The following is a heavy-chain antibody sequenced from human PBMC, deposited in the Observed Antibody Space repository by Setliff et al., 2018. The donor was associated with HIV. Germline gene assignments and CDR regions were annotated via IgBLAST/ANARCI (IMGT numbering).Heavy chain of an antibody. CDR3: ARAPFRGGSFGWFDP. CDR2: IHYSGRT. CDR1: GDSISSGGFY. V-gene: IGHV4-31*03. J-gene: IGHJ5*02. Sequence: SLTCTVSGDSISSGGFYCNWFRQYPEKGLEWIGWIHYSGRTNFDPSLRSRATISFGTSKNQFSLNLTSVTAADTAVYYCARAPFRGGSFGWFDPWGQGTLVTVSS. D-gene: IGHD2-15*01.